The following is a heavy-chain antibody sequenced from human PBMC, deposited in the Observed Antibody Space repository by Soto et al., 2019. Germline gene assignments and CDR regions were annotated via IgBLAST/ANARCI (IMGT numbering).Heavy chain of an antibody. CDR3: ARDRPIFVLVPRYYGMDV. Sequence: QVQLVESGGGVVQPGRSLRLSCAASGFTFSSYAMHWVRQAPGKGLEWVAVISYDGSNKYYADSVKGRFTISRDNSKNTMYLQMNRLRAEDTAVYYCARDRPIFVLVPRYYGMDVWGQGTTVTVSS. D-gene: IGHD2-2*01. CDR1: GFTFSSYA. CDR2: ISYDGSNK. V-gene: IGHV3-30-3*01. J-gene: IGHJ6*02.